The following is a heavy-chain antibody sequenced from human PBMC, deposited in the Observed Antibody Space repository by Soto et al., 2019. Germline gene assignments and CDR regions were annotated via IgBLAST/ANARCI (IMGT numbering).Heavy chain of an antibody. CDR1: GFTFSSYA. CDR3: AAAKYCTNGVCYLGWFDP. V-gene: IGHV3-23*01. Sequence: TGGSLRLSCTTSGFTFSSYAMGWVRQAPGKGLEWVSGISGGGGSTDYADSVKGRFTMARDNSKNTLYLQMNSLRAEDTAVYYCAAAKYCTNGVCYLGWFDPWGQGTLVTVSS. J-gene: IGHJ5*02. CDR2: ISGGGGST. D-gene: IGHD2-8*01.